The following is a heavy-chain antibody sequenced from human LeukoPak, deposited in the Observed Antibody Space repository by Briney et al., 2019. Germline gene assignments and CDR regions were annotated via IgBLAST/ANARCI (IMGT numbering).Heavy chain of an antibody. CDR3: ARDYNVLRPLDY. CDR1: GFSLSSYW. J-gene: IGHJ4*02. D-gene: IGHD3-10*01. V-gene: IGHV3-74*01. Sequence: TGGSLRLSCAASGFSLSSYWMHWVRQAPGKGLVWVSRINSDGSSARYADFVKGRFTISRDNAKNTLYLEMNSLRGEDTAVYYCARDYNVLRPLDYWGQGNLVTVSS. CDR2: INSDGSSA.